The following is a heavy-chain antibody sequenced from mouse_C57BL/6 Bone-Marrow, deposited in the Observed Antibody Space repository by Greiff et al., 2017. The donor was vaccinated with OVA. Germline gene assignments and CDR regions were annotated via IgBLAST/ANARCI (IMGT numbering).Heavy chain of an antibody. CDR3: ARSRDDYDGGYYAMDY. D-gene: IGHD2-4*01. V-gene: IGHV1-78*01. CDR1: GYTFTDNT. J-gene: IGHJ4*01. Sequence: QVQLQQSDAELVKPGASVKISCKVSGYTFTDNTIHWMKQRPEQGLEWIGYIYPRDGSTKYNEKFKGKATLTADKSSSTAYMQLNSLTSEDSAVYFCARSRDDYDGGYYAMDYWGQGTSVTVSS. CDR2: IYPRDGST.